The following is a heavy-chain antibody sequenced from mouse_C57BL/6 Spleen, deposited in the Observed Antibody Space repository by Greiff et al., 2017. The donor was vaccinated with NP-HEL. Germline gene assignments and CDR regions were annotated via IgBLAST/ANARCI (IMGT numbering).Heavy chain of an antibody. Sequence: QVQLKQPGAELVRPGTSVKLSCKASGYTFTSYWMHWVKQRPGQGLEWIGVIDPSDSYTNYNQKFKGKATLTVDTSSSTAYMQLSSLTSEDSAVYYCASLYGTPEDYCDYWGQGTTLTVSS. CDR2: IDPSDSYT. V-gene: IGHV1-59*01. CDR1: GYTFTSYW. D-gene: IGHD1-1*01. CDR3: ASLYGTPEDYCDY. J-gene: IGHJ2*01.